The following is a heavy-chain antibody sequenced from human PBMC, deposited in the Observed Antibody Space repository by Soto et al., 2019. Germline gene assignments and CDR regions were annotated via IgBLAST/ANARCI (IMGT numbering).Heavy chain of an antibody. CDR2: IYHSGST. V-gene: IGHV4-4*02. CDR1: GGSISSSNW. Sequence: PSETLSLTCAVYGGSISSSNWWTWVRQPPGKGLEWIGEIYHSGSTNYNPSLKSRIIISPDTSKNHFSLQLNSVTPEDTAVYYCARAERSTYPYSLDYWGQGTLVTVSS. J-gene: IGHJ4*02. CDR3: ARAERSTYPYSLDY. D-gene: IGHD2-15*01.